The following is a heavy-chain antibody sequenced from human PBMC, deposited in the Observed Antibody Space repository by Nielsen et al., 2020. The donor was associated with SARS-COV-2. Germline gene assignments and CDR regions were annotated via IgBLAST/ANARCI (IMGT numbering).Heavy chain of an antibody. J-gene: IGHJ6*02. V-gene: IGHV1-8*01. Sequence: ASVKVSCKASGYTFSNYDINWVRQATGQGFEWMGWMNPNSGNTGYAQKFQGRVSMTRNTAITTAYMELSSLRSEDTAVYYCARGRLRRISLGLMMRESYDLDVWGQGTTVTVSS. CDR3: ARGRLRRISLGLMMRESYDLDV. CDR2: MNPNSGNT. CDR1: GYTFSNYD. D-gene: IGHD3-16*01.